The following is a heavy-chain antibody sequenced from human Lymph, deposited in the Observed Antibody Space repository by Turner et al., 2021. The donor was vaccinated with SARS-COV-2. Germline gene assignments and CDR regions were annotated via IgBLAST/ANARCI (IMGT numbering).Heavy chain of an antibody. CDR3: ARGRFGWGLIDV. CDR1: GYTFTSYD. CDR2: MNPNSGST. V-gene: IGHV1-8*02. J-gene: IGHJ3*01. Sequence: QVQLVQAGGGGSKQAASVRVGCKAPGYTFTSYDMHWVRQATGQGLECMGWMNPNSGSTGYAQKFQGRVTMTRDTSISTAYMELSSLRSDDTAVYYCARGRFGWGLIDVWGQGTMVTVSS. D-gene: IGHD3-10*01.